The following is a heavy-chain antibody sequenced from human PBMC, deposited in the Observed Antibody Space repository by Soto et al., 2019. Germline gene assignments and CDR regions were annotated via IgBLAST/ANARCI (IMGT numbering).Heavy chain of an antibody. Sequence: WGSLSLSCATSGRTFGNYAKSWVRHAQGGGLAWVSSMSSISSTTYYVDTVRGRFTITRARYKNTQYPQMRSLRAEDTALYYCAKTQEPERLRDIDYWGQGXLVTVYS. J-gene: IGHJ4*02. D-gene: IGHD1-1*01. CDR2: MSSISSTT. V-gene: IGHV3-23*01. CDR1: GRTFGNYA. CDR3: AKTQEPERLRDIDY.